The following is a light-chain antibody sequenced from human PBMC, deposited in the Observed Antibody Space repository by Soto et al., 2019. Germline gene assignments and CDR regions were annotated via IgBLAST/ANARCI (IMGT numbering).Light chain of an antibody. J-gene: IGKJ1*01. CDR3: QKYDTARQT. CDR2: AAS. Sequence: DIQMTQSPSSLSASVGDRVTITCRASQGIIDYLAWYQQKPGKAPELLIYAASTLQSGVPSRFSGSGSGTDFTLTISSLQPEDVATYYCQKYDTARQTFGPGTRVDIK. V-gene: IGKV1-27*01. CDR1: QGIIDY.